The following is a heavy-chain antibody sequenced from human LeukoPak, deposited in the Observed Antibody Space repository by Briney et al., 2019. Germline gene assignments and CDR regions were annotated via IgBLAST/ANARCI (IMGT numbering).Heavy chain of an antibody. CDR2: IYYSGST. CDR1: GGSISSSSYY. V-gene: IGHV4-39*07. CDR3: ARGTKNCSGGSCYSYAFDI. D-gene: IGHD2-15*01. J-gene: IGHJ3*02. Sequence: SETLSLTCTVSGGSISSSSYYWGWIRQPPGKGLEWIGSIYYSGSTYYNPSLKSRVTISVDTSKNQFSLKLSSVTAADTAVYYCARGTKNCSGGSCYSYAFDIWGQGTMVTVSS.